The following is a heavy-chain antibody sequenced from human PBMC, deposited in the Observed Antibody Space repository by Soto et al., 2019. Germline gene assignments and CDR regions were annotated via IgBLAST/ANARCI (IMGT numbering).Heavy chain of an antibody. CDR3: ARMEAYYYDSSPVGYFDY. Sequence: GSGPTLVNPTQTLTLTCTFSGFSLSTSGMCVSWIRQPPGKALEWLARIDWDDDKYYSTSLKTRLTISKDTSKNQVVLTMTNMDPVDTATYYCARMEAYYYDSSPVGYFDYWGQGTLVTVSS. CDR2: IDWDDDK. V-gene: IGHV2-70*11. J-gene: IGHJ4*02. D-gene: IGHD3-22*01. CDR1: GFSLSTSGMC.